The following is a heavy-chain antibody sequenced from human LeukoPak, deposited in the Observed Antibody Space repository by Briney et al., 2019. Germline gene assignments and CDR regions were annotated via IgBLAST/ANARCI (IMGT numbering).Heavy chain of an antibody. V-gene: IGHV4-59*01. D-gene: IGHD5-18*01. CDR1: GGSISSYY. CDR3: ARVMGTAMVSSGYYFDY. Sequence: SETLSLTCTVSGGSISSYYWSWVRQPPGKGLEWIGYIYYSGSTNYNPSLKSRVTISVHTSKNQFSLKLSSVTAADTAVYYCARVMGTAMVSSGYYFDYWGQGTLVTVSS. CDR2: IYYSGST. J-gene: IGHJ4*02.